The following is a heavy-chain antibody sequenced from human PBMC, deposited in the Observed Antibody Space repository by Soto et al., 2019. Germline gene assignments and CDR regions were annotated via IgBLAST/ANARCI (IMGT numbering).Heavy chain of an antibody. CDR1: GFTFDDYG. J-gene: IGHJ4*02. CDR2: VNRNGGST. CDR3: AIRASYYDSSGYFDY. V-gene: IGHV3-20*04. Sequence: GGSLRLSCAASGFTFDDYGMSWARQAPGKGLEWVSRVNRNGGSTSYADSVKGRFTISRDNAKNTLYLQMNSLRAEDTAVYYCAIRASYYDSSGYFDYWGQGTLVTVS. D-gene: IGHD3-22*01.